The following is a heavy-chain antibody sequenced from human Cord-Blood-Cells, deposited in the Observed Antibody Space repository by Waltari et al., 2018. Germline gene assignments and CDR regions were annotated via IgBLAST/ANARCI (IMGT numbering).Heavy chain of an antibody. Sequence: QVQLQQWGAGLLKPSETLSLTCADYGGSFSGYYWSWIRQPPGKGLEWIGEINHSGSTNYNPSLKSRVTISVDTSKNQFSLKLSSVTAADTAVYYCAGNYDFWSGYYYWGQGTLVTVSS. CDR3: AGNYDFWSGYYY. V-gene: IGHV4-34*01. D-gene: IGHD3-3*01. CDR2: INHSGST. J-gene: IGHJ4*02. CDR1: GGSFSGYY.